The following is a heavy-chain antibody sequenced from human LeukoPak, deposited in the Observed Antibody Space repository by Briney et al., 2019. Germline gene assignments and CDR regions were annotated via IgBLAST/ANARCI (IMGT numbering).Heavy chain of an antibody. V-gene: IGHV4-61*01. Sequence: SETLSLTCTVSGGSVSSGSYYWSWIRQPPGKGLEWIGSIYYSGSTNYNPSLKSRVTISVDTSKNQFSLKLSSVTAADTAMYYCARDVSTDALDYYYGMDVWGQGTTVTVSS. D-gene: IGHD2-2*01. CDR1: GGSVSSGSYY. J-gene: IGHJ6*02. CDR3: ARDVSTDALDYYYGMDV. CDR2: IYYSGST.